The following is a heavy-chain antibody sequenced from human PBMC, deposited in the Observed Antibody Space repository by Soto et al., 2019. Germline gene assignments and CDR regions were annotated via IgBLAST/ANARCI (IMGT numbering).Heavy chain of an antibody. CDR3: ARVPYSSSSFFFDY. J-gene: IGHJ4*02. Sequence: ASVKVSCKASGYSFTAYFMHWVRQAPGQGLEWMGIVHPSGGNTNYAQKFQGRVTMTWDTSTTTVYMELSSLRSDDTAVYYCARVPYSSSSFFFDYWGQGTPVTV. CDR2: VHPSGGNT. CDR1: GYSFTAYF. V-gene: IGHV1-46*01. D-gene: IGHD6-6*01.